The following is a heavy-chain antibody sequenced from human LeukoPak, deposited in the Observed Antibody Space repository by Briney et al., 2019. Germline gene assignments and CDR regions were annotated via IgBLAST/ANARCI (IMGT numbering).Heavy chain of an antibody. CDR3: RHGTATGYPLDY. Sequence: PSETLSLTCTVSGVSINSHYWSWIRQSPGKGLEWIAYGHYSGTTNYNPSLKSRVTISVDASKNQFSLKLTSVSAADTAMYCARHGTATGYPLDYWGLGTLVTVSS. J-gene: IGHJ4*02. D-gene: IGHD3-9*01. V-gene: IGHV4-59*08. CDR1: GVSINSHY. CDR2: GHYSGTT.